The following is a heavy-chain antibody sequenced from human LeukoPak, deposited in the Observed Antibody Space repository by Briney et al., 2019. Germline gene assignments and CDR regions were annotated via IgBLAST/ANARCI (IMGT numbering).Heavy chain of an antibody. CDR2: IKGKTDGGTT. V-gene: IGHV3-15*01. Sequence: GGSLRLSCAASGFTFSNAWMSWVRQAPGKGLEWVGRIKGKTDGGTTDYAAPVKGRFTISRDDSKNTLYLRMNSLKTEDTAVYYCTTEGGGYSGYDSRLFDYWGQGTLVTVSS. CDR3: TTEGGGYSGYDSRLFDY. D-gene: IGHD5-12*01. J-gene: IGHJ4*02. CDR1: GFTFSNAW.